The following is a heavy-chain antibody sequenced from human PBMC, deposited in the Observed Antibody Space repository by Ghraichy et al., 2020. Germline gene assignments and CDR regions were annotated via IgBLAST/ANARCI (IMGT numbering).Heavy chain of an antibody. D-gene: IGHD3-10*01. J-gene: IGHJ4*02. CDR2: ISYDGSNK. V-gene: IGHV3-30*18. CDR1: GFTFSSYG. CDR3: AKDALDYGSGSPFGY. Sequence: GGSLRLSCAASGFTFSSYGMHWVRQAPGKGLEWVAVISYDGSNKYYADSVKGRFTISRDNSKNTLYLQMNSLRAEDTAVYYCAKDALDYGSGSPFGYWGQGTLVTVSS.